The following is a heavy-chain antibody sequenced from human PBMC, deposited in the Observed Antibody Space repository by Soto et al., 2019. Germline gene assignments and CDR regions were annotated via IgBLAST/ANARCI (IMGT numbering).Heavy chain of an antibody. V-gene: IGHV3-21*01. CDR3: ARAAIVGATYYYYGMDV. Sequence: LRLSCAASGFTFSSYSMNWVRQAPGKGLEWVSSISSSSSYIYYADSVKGRFTISRDNAKNSLYLQMNSLRAEDTAVYYCARAAIVGATYYYYGMDVWGQGTTVTVSS. CDR2: ISSSSSYI. D-gene: IGHD1-26*01. J-gene: IGHJ6*02. CDR1: GFTFSSYS.